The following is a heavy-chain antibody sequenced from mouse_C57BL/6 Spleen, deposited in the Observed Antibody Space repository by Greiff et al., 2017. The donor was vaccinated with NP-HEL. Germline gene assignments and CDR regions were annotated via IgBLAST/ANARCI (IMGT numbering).Heavy chain of an antibody. CDR2: IDPEDGDT. D-gene: IGHD1-1*01. CDR3: TVPYYGSSYVY. V-gene: IGHV14-1*01. Sequence: VHVKQSGAELVRPGASVKLSCTASGFNIKDYYMHWVKQRPEQGLEWIGRIDPEDGDTEYAPKFQGKATMTADTSSNTAYLQLSSLTSEDTAVYYCTVPYYGSSYVYWGQGTTLTVSS. CDR1: GFNIKDYY. J-gene: IGHJ2*01.